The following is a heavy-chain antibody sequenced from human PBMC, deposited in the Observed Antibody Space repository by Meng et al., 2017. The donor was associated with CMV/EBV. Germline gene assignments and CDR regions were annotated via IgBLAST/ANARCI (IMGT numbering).Heavy chain of an antibody. CDR2: IRYDGSNK. J-gene: IGHJ6*02. CDR1: GFTFSSYG. Sequence: SCAASGFTFSSYGMHWVRQAPGKGLEWVAFIRYDGSNKYYADSVKGRFTISRDNSKNTLYLQMNSLRAEDTAVYYCAKEIVGATIYYYYGMDVWGHGTTVTVSS. CDR3: AKEIVGATIYYYYGMDV. D-gene: IGHD1-26*01. V-gene: IGHV3-30*02.